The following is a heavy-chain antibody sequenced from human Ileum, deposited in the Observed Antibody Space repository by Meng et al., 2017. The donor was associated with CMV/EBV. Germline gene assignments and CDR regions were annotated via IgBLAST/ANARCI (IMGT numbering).Heavy chain of an antibody. V-gene: IGHV3-21*01. Sequence: GGPLRLSCAASGFTFSSYSMNWVRQAPGKGLEWVSSISSSSSYIYYADSVKGRFTISRDNAKNSLYLQMNSLRAEDTAVYYCARDEDCSSTSCYNLFAAMVTSYYYYGMDVWGQGTTVTVSS. CDR1: GFTFSSYS. J-gene: IGHJ6*02. CDR3: ARDEDCSSTSCYNLFAAMVTSYYYYGMDV. CDR2: ISSSSSYI. D-gene: IGHD2-2*02.